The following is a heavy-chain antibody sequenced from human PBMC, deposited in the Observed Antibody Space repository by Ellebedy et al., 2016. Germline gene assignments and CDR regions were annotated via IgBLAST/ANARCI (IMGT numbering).Heavy chain of an antibody. CDR2: ISYDGSNK. V-gene: IGHV3-30-3*01. CDR3: ATDGDYDRSGYSYLDY. Sequence: GGSLRLSXAASGFTFSSYAMHWVRQAPGKGLEWVAVISYDGSNKYYADSVKGRFTISRDNSKNTLYLQMNSLRGEDTALYYCATDGDYDRSGYSYLDYWGQGTLVTVSS. CDR1: GFTFSSYA. J-gene: IGHJ4*02. D-gene: IGHD3-22*01.